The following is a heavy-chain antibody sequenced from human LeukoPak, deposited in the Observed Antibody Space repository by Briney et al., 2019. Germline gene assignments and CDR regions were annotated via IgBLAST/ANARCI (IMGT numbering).Heavy chain of an antibody. CDR2: IGRRDNNR. V-gene: IGHV3-43*01. CDR3: AKEHSSGWPTLDS. Sequence: GESLRLSCAASGFTFDRYTIHWVRQAPGKGLEWVSLIGRRDNNRYYADSVRGRFTISRDNSRNSLYLQMNSLRTEDTALYYCAKEHSSGWPTLDSWGRGTLVTVSS. D-gene: IGHD6-19*01. J-gene: IGHJ4*02. CDR1: GFTFDRYT.